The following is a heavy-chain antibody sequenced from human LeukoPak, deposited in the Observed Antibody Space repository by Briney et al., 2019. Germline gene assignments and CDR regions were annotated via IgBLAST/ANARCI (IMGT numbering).Heavy chain of an antibody. CDR3: AKDPYSSPYYGPGY. CDR2: ISSSDSTI. Sequence: PGGSLRLSCAASGFTFSSYEMHWVRQAPGKGLEWVSYISSSDSTIYYADSVKGRFTISRDNAKNSLYLQMNSLRADDTAVYYCAKDPYSSPYYGPGYLGQGTLVTVSS. V-gene: IGHV3-48*03. J-gene: IGHJ4*02. CDR1: GFTFSSYE. D-gene: IGHD6-19*01.